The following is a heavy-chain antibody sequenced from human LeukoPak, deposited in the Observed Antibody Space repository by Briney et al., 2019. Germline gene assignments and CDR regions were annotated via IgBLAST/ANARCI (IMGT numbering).Heavy chain of an antibody. J-gene: IGHJ4*02. Sequence: GGSLRLSCAASGFTFSSYWMHWVRQAPGKGLVWVSRINSDGSSTSYADCVKGRFTISRDNAKNTLYLQMNSLRAEDTAVYYCARELYCSSTSCYSTDFDYWGQGTLVTVSS. CDR3: ARELYCSSTSCYSTDFDY. V-gene: IGHV3-74*01. CDR2: INSDGSST. D-gene: IGHD2-2*02. CDR1: GFTFSSYW.